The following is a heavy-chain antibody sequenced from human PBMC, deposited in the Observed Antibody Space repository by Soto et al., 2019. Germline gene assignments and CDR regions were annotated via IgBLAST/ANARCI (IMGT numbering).Heavy chain of an antibody. J-gene: IGHJ4*02. CDR2: IYHGGTT. V-gene: IGHV4-4*02. Sequence: QVQLQESGPGLVKPSGTLSLTCAVSGGSISSSYWWNWVRQTPRGGLEWIGKIYHGGTTNYNPSLKNRVTISVDKSQYQFSMKLTSVTAADTAVYYCVSSLNYDFWRDGGRPFHFDYWGRGILATVSS. D-gene: IGHD3-3*01. CDR3: VSSLNYDFWRDGGRPFHFDY. CDR1: GGSISSSYW.